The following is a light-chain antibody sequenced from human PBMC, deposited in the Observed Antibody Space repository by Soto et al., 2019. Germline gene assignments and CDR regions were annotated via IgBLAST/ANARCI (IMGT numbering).Light chain of an antibody. Sequence: EIVLTQSPATLSLSPGERATLSCRASQSVSSYLAWNQQKPGQAPRLLIYDASNRATGIPARFSGSGSGTDFTLTISSLEPEDFAVYYCQQREDWPRAFGGGTKVEFK. CDR3: QQREDWPRA. V-gene: IGKV3-11*01. CDR1: QSVSSY. CDR2: DAS. J-gene: IGKJ4*01.